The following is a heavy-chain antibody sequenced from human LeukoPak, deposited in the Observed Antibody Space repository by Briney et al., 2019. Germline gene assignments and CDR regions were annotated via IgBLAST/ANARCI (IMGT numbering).Heavy chain of an antibody. CDR1: GFTFSNFP. CDR3: AKDFRIGYSAHFDY. D-gene: IGHD2-21*01. V-gene: IGHV3-23*01. CDR2: NSGSGADT. Sequence: PGGSLRLSCAASGFTFSNFPMTWVRRAPGKGLQSFASNSGSGADTYYTDSVKGRFSISRDNSKNTLYLQMDSLRGEDTAVYYCAKDFRIGYSAHFDYWGQGALATVSS. J-gene: IGHJ4*02.